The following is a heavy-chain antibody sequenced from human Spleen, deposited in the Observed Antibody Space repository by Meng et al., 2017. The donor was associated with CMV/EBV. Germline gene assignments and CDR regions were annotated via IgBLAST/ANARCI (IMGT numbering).Heavy chain of an antibody. Sequence: GGSLRLSCVTSAFTFSSYGMHWVRQAPGKGLEWVAVIWYDGSNKYYADSVKGRFTISRDNAKNSLYLQMNSLRAEDTAVYYCARDRLSPFSDSGSGSHATTQGVDVWGQGTTVTVSS. D-gene: IGHD3-3*01. CDR1: AFTFSSYG. V-gene: IGHV3-33*01. CDR3: ARDRLSPFSDSGSGSHATTQGVDV. CDR2: IWYDGSNK. J-gene: IGHJ6*02.